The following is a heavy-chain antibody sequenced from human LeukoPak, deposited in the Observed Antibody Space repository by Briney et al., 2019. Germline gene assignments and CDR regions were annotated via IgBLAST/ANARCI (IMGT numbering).Heavy chain of an antibody. Sequence: PGGSLRLSCAASGFTFSSYAMSWVRQAPGKGLEWVSSISSSSTYIYYANSVKGRFTISRDNAKSSLYLQMNSLRAEDTAVYYCARGQDTDTTMAGDYWGQGTLVTVSS. CDR3: ARGQDTDTTMAGDY. CDR2: ISSSSTYI. D-gene: IGHD5-18*01. CDR1: GFTFSSYA. V-gene: IGHV3-21*01. J-gene: IGHJ4*02.